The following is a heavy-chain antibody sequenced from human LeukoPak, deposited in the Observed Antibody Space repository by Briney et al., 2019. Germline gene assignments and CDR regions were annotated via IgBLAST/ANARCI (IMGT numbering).Heavy chain of an antibody. J-gene: IGHJ4*02. CDR1: GFTFSNNW. D-gene: IGHD3-10*01. CDR2: IYSGGST. Sequence: GGSLRLSCAASGFTFSNNWMTWVRQAPGKGLEWVSVIYSGGSTYYADSVKGRFTISRDNSKNTLYLQMNSLRAEDTAVYYCARVGSYDFDYWGQGTLVTVSS. V-gene: IGHV3-53*01. CDR3: ARVGSYDFDY.